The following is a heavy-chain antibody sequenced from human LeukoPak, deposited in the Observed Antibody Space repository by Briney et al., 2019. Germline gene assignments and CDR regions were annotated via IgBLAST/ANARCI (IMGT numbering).Heavy chain of an antibody. V-gene: IGHV2-70*17. CDR1: GFSLSTSGMC. D-gene: IGHD3-10*01. Sequence: SGPTLVNPTQPLTLTCTFSGFSLSTSGMCVSWIRQPPGKALEWLARIDWDDDKFYSTSLKTRLTISKDTSKNQVVLTMTNVDPVDTATYYCARMYYDSGSPRLDYWGQGTLVTVSS. CDR3: ARMYYDSGSPRLDY. J-gene: IGHJ4*02. CDR2: IDWDDDK.